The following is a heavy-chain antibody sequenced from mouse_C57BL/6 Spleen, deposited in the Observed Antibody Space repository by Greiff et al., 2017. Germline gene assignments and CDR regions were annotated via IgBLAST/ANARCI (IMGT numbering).Heavy chain of an antibody. CDR3: ARDYGSTYWYFDV. CDR1: GYAFSSYW. CDR2: IYPGDGDT. V-gene: IGHV1-80*01. J-gene: IGHJ1*03. D-gene: IGHD1-1*01. Sequence: QVQLQQSGAELVKPGASVKISCKASGYAFSSYWMNWVKQRPGKGLEWIGQIYPGDGDTNYNGKFKGKAILTADKSSSTAYMQLSSLTSEDSAVYFCARDYGSTYWYFDVWGTGTTVTVSS.